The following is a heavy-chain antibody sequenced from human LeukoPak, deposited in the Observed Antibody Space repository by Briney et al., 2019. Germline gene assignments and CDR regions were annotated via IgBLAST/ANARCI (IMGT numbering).Heavy chain of an antibody. CDR3: ARGKYDSGGYYLDY. Sequence: TSQTLSLTCAVYGESFSGYYWSWIRQPPGKWLKWIGEINHSGITNYNPSLKSRVTISLDTPRSRFSLMLSSVTAAGTAVYYCARGKYDSGGYYLDYWGQGTLVTVSS. D-gene: IGHD3-22*01. CDR1: GESFSGYY. V-gene: IGHV4-34*01. CDR2: INHSGIT. J-gene: IGHJ4*02.